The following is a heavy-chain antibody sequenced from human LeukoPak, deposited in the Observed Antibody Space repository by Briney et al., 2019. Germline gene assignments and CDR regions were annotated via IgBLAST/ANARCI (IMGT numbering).Heavy chain of an antibody. CDR2: IIPILGIA. J-gene: IGHJ4*02. Sequence: ASVKVSCKASGGTFSSYAISWVRQAPGQGLEWMGRIIPILGIANYAQKFQGRVTITADKSTSTAYMELSSLRSEDTAVYYCASLISGGDYGGYWGQGTLVTVSS. D-gene: IGHD4-17*01. CDR3: ASLISGGDYGGY. CDR1: GGTFSSYA. V-gene: IGHV1-69*04.